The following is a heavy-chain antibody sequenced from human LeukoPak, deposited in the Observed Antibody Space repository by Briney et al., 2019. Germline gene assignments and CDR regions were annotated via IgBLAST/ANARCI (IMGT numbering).Heavy chain of an antibody. V-gene: IGHV4-59*01. D-gene: IGHD2-15*01. Sequence: SETLSLTCTVSGGSISSYYWSWIRQPPGKGLEWIGYIYYSGSTNYNPSLKSRVTISVDTSKNQFSLKLSSVTAADTAVYYCARTVGWFDPWGQGTLVTVSS. CDR3: ARTVGWFDP. J-gene: IGHJ5*02. CDR2: IYYSGST. CDR1: GGSISSYY.